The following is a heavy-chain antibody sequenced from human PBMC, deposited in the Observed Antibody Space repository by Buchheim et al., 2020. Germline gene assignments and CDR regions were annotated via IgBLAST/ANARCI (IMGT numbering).Heavy chain of an antibody. CDR2: INHSGST. CDR3: ARGVVVISYYNYYYGLDV. Sequence: QVQLQQWGAGLLKPSETLSLTCAVYGGSFSSYYWTWIRQPPGQGLEWIGEINHSGSTKYNPSLKSRVTISVDTSKNQFSLKLSSVTAADTAMYYCARGVVVISYYNYYYGLDVWGQGTT. J-gene: IGHJ6*02. CDR1: GGSFSSYY. V-gene: IGHV4-34*01. D-gene: IGHD3-22*01.